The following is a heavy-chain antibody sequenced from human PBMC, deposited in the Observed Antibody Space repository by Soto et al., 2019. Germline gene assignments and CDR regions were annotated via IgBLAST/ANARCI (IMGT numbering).Heavy chain of an antibody. D-gene: IGHD3-10*01. J-gene: IGHJ4*02. CDR3: VRVRFGARGDKFYDY. V-gene: IGHV1-18*01. CDR1: GYNFFVFG. Sequence: QVHLVQSGVKKQEPGASVKVSCQASGYNFFVFGISWLRQAPGQGLEGVGWISPYNGNTDFAQKFRGGVALTIDTSTNTIYMELRSLGLDDTAPHYCVRVRFGARGDKFYDYWGQGTLVSVSS. CDR2: ISPYNGNT.